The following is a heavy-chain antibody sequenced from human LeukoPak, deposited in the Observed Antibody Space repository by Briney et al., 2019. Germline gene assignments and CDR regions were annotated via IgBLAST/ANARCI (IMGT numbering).Heavy chain of an antibody. J-gene: IGHJ6*02. CDR1: GGSISSYY. Sequence: PSETLSLTCTVAGGSISSYYWSWIRQPAGKGLEWIGRIYTSGSTNYNPSLKSRVTMSVDTSKIQFSLKLSSVTAADTAVYYCARGTLLTLNLAVAGPYYYGMDVWGQGTTVTVSS. V-gene: IGHV4-4*07. CDR2: IYTSGST. CDR3: ARGTLLTLNLAVAGPYYYGMDV. D-gene: IGHD6-19*01.